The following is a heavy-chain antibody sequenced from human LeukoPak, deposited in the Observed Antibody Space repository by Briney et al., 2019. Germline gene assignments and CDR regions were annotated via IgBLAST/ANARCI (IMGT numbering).Heavy chain of an antibody. CDR2: MYPGDSDT. V-gene: IGHV5-51*01. D-gene: IGHD3-3*01. J-gene: IGHJ3*02. CDR1: GYYFTNSW. Sequence: GESLKISCKASGYYFTNSWIGWVRQMPGKGLEWMGIMYPGDSDTRYNPSFQGQVTISADKSISTAYLQWSSLKASDTAMYYCARQAIFGVSDDAFDIWGQGTMVTVSS. CDR3: ARQAIFGVSDDAFDI.